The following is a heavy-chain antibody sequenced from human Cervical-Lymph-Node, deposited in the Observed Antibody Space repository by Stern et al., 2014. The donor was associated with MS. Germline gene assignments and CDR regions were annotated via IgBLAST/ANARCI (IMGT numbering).Heavy chain of an antibody. Sequence: QLVQSGAEVKKPGASMKVSCKASGYSFSDFYIHWVRQAPGQGLEWMGRINPKTGGTKYAQKFRGRVTMTRDTSIRTAYMELSRLKSDDTAVYYCTRGDLVIVSVVLGRFDPWGQGTLATVAS. D-gene: IGHD2/OR15-2a*01. V-gene: IGHV1-2*06. CDR1: GYSFSDFY. J-gene: IGHJ5*02. CDR3: TRGDLVIVSVVLGRFDP. CDR2: INPKTGGT.